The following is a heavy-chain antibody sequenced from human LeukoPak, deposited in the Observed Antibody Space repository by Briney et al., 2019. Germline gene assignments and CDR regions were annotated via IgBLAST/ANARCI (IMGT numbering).Heavy chain of an antibody. CDR1: GFTFSSYA. V-gene: IGHV3-23*01. Sequence: GGSLRLSCAASGFTFSSYAMSWVRQAPGKGLEWVSVISGSGGSTYYADSVQGRFTVSRDNAKNSLYLQMNSLRAEDTAVYYCARDSGFSGAQRGEFWGQGTLVTVSS. CDR2: ISGSGGST. D-gene: IGHD2/OR15-2a*01. J-gene: IGHJ4*02. CDR3: ARDSGFSGAQRGEF.